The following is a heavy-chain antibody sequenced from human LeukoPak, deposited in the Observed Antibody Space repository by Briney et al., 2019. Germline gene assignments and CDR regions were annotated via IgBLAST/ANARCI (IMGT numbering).Heavy chain of an antibody. V-gene: IGHV3-64*02. CDR2: ISNNGDNA. Sequence: GGSLRLSCAASGFSFSSYAMHWVRQAPGKGLEYVSAISNNGDNAYYADSMKARFTISRDNSRNTLFLQVDNLTTADTASYYCFRAVVTRWYFDLWGRGTLVTVSS. D-gene: IGHD4-23*01. J-gene: IGHJ2*01. CDR3: FRAVVTRWYFDL. CDR1: GFSFSSYA.